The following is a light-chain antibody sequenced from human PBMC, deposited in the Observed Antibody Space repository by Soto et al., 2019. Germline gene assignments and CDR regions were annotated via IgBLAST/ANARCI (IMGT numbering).Light chain of an antibody. CDR1: SSDVGIYDY. V-gene: IGLV2-14*01. CDR3: SSFSSDSTPLV. Sequence: QSALTQPASVSGSPGQSISISCTGTSSDVGIYDYVSWYQHHPGKAPKLMVYEVTNRPSGVSNRFSGSKSGNTASLTISGLQVEDEADYYCSSFSSDSTPLVFGGGTKLTVL. CDR2: EVT. J-gene: IGLJ2*01.